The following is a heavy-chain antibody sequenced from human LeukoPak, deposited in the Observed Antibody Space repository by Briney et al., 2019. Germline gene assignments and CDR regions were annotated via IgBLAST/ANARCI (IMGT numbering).Heavy chain of an antibody. D-gene: IGHD6-19*01. Sequence: PGGSLRLSCAASGFTFSSYSMNWVRQAPGKGLEWVSYISSSSSTMYYVDSVKGRFTISRDNAKNSLYLQMNSLRAEDTAVYYCARGSSSGWYGPFDYWGQGTLVTVSS. CDR1: GFTFSSYS. CDR2: ISSSSSTM. CDR3: ARGSSSGWYGPFDY. V-gene: IGHV3-48*04. J-gene: IGHJ4*02.